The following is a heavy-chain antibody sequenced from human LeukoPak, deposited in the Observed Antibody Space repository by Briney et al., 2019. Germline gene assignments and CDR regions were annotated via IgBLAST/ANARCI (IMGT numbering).Heavy chain of an antibody. Sequence: GGSLRLSCAASGFNFRGSGIHWVRQAPGKGLEWVTFIQYDGGQKYYADSVKGRITISRDNSKNTVSLQMTSLRAEDTAVYYCAKDWTGTKPFDLWGRGTLVTVSS. J-gene: IGHJ2*01. CDR2: IQYDGGQK. V-gene: IGHV3-30*02. CDR1: GFNFRGSG. D-gene: IGHD3/OR15-3a*01. CDR3: AKDWTGTKPFDL.